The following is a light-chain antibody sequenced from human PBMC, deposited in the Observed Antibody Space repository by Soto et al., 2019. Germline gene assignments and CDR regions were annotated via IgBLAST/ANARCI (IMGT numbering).Light chain of an antibody. V-gene: IGKV1-5*03. J-gene: IGKJ1*01. CDR1: QSISAW. CDR3: QQYNNDASWT. Sequence: DIQMTQSPSTLSASVGDRVTITCRASQSISAWLAWYQQKPGKAPKLLIYKASTLESGVPTRFSGSGSGTEFTLTISSLQPDDFSTYYCQQYNNDASWTFGQWTKVQIK. CDR2: KAS.